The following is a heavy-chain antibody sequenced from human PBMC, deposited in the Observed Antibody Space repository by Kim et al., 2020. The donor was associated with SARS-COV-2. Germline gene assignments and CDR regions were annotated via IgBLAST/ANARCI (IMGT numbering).Heavy chain of an antibody. V-gene: IGHV3-30*04. J-gene: IGHJ1*01. CDR3: VRDFAMSVIKYFQD. D-gene: IGHD3-3*01. CDR1: GFNFRSSA. CDR2: IAYDGSYK. Sequence: GGSLRLSCAASGFNFRSSAMHWVRQGPGKGLEWLAGIAYDGSYKNYADAVKGRFTISRDNSKQTLDLQMSSLRREDTAMYFCVRDFAMSVIKYFQDWGQGILVSVSS.